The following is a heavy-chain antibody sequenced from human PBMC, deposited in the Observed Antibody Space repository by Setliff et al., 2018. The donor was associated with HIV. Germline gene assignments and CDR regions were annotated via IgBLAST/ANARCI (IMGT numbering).Heavy chain of an antibody. J-gene: IGHJ4*02. Sequence: QPGGSLRLSCAASGFIFGNYGMHWVRQAPGKGLEWVAFVRHDGSDQYYGDSVKGRFTISRDNSKNTLYLQMNSLRVEDTALYYCTKDPTPIEVWFFSGYYSEHWGQGALVTVSS. CDR3: TKDPTPIEVWFFSGYYSEH. CDR1: GFIFGNYG. CDR2: VRHDGSDQ. V-gene: IGHV3-30*02. D-gene: IGHD3-10*01.